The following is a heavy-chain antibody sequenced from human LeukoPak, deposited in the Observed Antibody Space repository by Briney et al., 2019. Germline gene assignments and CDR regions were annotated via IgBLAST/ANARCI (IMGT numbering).Heavy chain of an antibody. D-gene: IGHD3-16*01. V-gene: IGHV3-7*01. CDR3: ATYTHWVAGDV. CDR2: MNQDGSAK. CDR1: GFTFSDSW. J-gene: IGHJ6*02. Sequence: GGSLRLSCAASGFTFSDSWMSWVRQAPGKGLEWVANMNQDGSAKGYVDSVKGRFAISRDNARNFLYLQMSSLRPEDTAVYYCATYTHWVAGDVWGQGTTVTVSS.